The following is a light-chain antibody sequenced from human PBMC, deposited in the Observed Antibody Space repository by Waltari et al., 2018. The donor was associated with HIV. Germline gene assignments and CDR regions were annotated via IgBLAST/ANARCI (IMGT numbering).Light chain of an antibody. V-gene: IGKV3-15*01. CDR1: QSVGSN. J-gene: IGKJ1*01. CDR2: GAS. Sequence: EIVMTQSPATLSVSPGERATLSCRASQSVGSNLAWYQQKPGQAPRLLIYGASTRATGIPARFSGSGSGTEFTLTISSLQSEDFAVYYCQQYNKWSPWTFGQGTKVEIK. CDR3: QQYNKWSPWT.